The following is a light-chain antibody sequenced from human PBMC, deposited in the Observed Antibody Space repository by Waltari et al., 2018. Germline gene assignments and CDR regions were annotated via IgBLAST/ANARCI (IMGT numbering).Light chain of an antibody. Sequence: EVVMTQPPAALSVSPGERVTLSCKASQNIDNNLAWYQQKPGQSPRLLIYGASTRATGFPARFSGSGSGTEFTLTISSLQSEDCAVFYCQQYNRWPPLTFGGGTKVEIK. J-gene: IGKJ4*01. CDR3: QQYNRWPPLT. CDR1: QNIDNN. CDR2: GAS. V-gene: IGKV3-15*01.